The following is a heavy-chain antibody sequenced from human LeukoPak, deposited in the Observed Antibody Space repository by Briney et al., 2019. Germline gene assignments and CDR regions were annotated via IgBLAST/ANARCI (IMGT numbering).Heavy chain of an antibody. D-gene: IGHD6-13*01. Sequence: GGSLRLSCAASGFTFSSYSMNWVRQAPGKGLEWVSSISSSSSYIYYADSVKGRFTISRDNSKNTLYLQMNSLRAEDTAVYYCARGRRIAAAGTKGDAFDIWGQGTMVTVSS. CDR1: GFTFSSYS. J-gene: IGHJ3*02. V-gene: IGHV3-21*01. CDR3: ARGRRIAAAGTKGDAFDI. CDR2: ISSSSSYI.